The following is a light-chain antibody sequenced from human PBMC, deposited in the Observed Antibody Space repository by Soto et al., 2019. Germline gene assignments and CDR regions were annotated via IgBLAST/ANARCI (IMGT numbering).Light chain of an antibody. CDR2: GAS. J-gene: IGKJ2*01. CDR3: HQYNHWPPYT. Sequence: EIVMTQSPATLSVSPGERATFSCRASQSVSSDLAWYQQRPGQAPRLLIYGASTRATGIPARFSGGGSGTKFTLTISSLQSGDFAVYYCHQYNHWPPYTFGQGTKLEIK. V-gene: IGKV3-15*01. CDR1: QSVSSD.